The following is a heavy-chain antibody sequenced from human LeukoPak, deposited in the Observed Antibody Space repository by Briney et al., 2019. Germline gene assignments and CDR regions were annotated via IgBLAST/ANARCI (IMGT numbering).Heavy chain of an antibody. CDR3: ARGFVVVPAAIRLRVTHRAFDI. Sequence: SETLSLTCAVYGGSFSGYYWSWIRQLPGKGMEWIGEINHSGSSNYNPPFKSRVTISVDTCKNQFSLKLSSVSAADTAVYYCARGFVVVPAAIRLRVTHRAFDIWGQGTMVTVSS. CDR1: GGSFSGYY. V-gene: IGHV4-34*01. D-gene: IGHD2-2*02. J-gene: IGHJ3*02. CDR2: INHSGSS.